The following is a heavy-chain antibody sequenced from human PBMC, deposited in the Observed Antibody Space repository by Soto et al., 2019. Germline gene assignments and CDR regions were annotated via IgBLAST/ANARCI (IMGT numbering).Heavy chain of an antibody. CDR1: GGTFGSYA. CDR2: IIPIPGTA. J-gene: IGHJ6*02. CDR3: ARSQVSSTSLEIYYYYYYGMDV. Sequence: QVQLVQSGAEVKKPGSSVKVSCKASGGTFGSYAISWVRQAPGQGLEWMGGIIPIPGTANYAQKVQGRVTIAADESTRTAYMELSSLRSEETAVYYWARSQVSSTSLEIYYYYYYGMDVWGQGTTVTVSS. V-gene: IGHV1-69*01. D-gene: IGHD2-2*01.